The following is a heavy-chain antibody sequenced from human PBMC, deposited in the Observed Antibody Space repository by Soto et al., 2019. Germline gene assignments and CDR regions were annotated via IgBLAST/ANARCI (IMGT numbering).Heavy chain of an antibody. Sequence: GESLKISCTVSGYRFTTYWIGWVRQMPGKGLEWMGIIYPGDSYTRYSPSFQGQVTISADKSIFTASLQWTSLKASDTAMYYCARHKVTDNYDSSAPLDYCGQGTMVT. V-gene: IGHV5-51*01. J-gene: IGHJ4*02. CDR2: IYPGDSYT. CDR1: GYRFTTYW. D-gene: IGHD3-22*01. CDR3: ARHKVTDNYDSSAPLDY.